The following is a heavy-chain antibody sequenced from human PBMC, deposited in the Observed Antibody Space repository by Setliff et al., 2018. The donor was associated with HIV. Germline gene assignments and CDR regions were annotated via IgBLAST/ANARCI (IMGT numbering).Heavy chain of an antibody. CDR1: GDSIASGGYS. CDR2: IYYSGGT. J-gene: IGHJ5*02. Sequence: SETLSLTCTVSGDSIASGGYSWTWIRQPPGKALEWIGYIYYSGGTSYSGTTYYNPSVASRITISGDTSKNQFSLKLTSVTAADTAVYYCARAPGPYGDYNWFDPWGQGALVTVSS. CDR3: ARAPGPYGDYNWFDP. V-gene: IGHV4-30-4*07. D-gene: IGHD4-17*01.